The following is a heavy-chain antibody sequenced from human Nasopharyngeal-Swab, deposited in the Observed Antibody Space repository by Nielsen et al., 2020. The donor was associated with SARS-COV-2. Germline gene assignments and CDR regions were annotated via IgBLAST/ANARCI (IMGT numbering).Heavy chain of an antibody. V-gene: IGHV5-51*01. CDR3: ARLGGIVVVPAAGGIDY. Sequence: GESLKISCKGSGSSFTSYWIGWVRQMPGKGLEWMGIIYPGDSDTRYSPSFQGQVTISADKSISTAYLQWSSLKASDTAMYYCARLGGIVVVPAAGGIDYWGQGTLVTASS. J-gene: IGHJ4*02. D-gene: IGHD2-2*01. CDR1: GSSFTSYW. CDR2: IYPGDSDT.